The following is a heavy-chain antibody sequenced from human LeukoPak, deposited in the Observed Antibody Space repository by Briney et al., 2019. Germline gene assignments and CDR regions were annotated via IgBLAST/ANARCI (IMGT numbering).Heavy chain of an antibody. CDR2: IWYDGSNK. D-gene: IGHD3-10*01. J-gene: IGHJ4*02. V-gene: IGHV3-33*01. CDR1: GFTFSSYG. CDR3: AREDGSGSYYSPLDY. Sequence: GGSLRLSCAASGFTFSSYGMHWVRQAPGKGLEWVAVIWYDGSNKYYADSVKGRFTISRDNSKNTLYLQMNSLRAEDTAVYYCAREDGSGSYYSPLDYWGQGTLVTVSS.